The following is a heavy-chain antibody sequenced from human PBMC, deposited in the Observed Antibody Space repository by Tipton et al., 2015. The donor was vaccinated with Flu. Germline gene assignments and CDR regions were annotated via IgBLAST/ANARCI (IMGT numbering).Heavy chain of an antibody. CDR1: GYTFASYD. V-gene: IGHV1-8*01. Sequence: QSGPEVKRPGASVKVSCKASGYTFASYDINWVRQVTGQGLEWMGWMNPNSGNTGSAQKFQGRISMTRNTSISTAFMEVSSLGSEDTAVYYCARVGFRRYGMDVWGQGTAVTVSS. CDR3: ARVGFRRYGMDV. D-gene: IGHD2/OR15-2a*01. CDR2: MNPNSGNT. J-gene: IGHJ6*02.